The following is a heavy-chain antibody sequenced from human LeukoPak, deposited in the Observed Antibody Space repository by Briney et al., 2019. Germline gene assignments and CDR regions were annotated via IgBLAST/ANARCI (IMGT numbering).Heavy chain of an antibody. Sequence: PGGSLRLSCVASGFTFSSYWMTWVRQAPGKGLEWVANIKTDGSQIYYVDSVKGRFTISRDNAKNSLYLQMNSLKASDTAMYYCARLVAAAGYNWFDPWGQGTLVTVSS. J-gene: IGHJ5*02. CDR2: IKTDGSQI. V-gene: IGHV3-7*03. CDR3: ARLVAAAGYNWFDP. CDR1: GFTFSSYW. D-gene: IGHD6-13*01.